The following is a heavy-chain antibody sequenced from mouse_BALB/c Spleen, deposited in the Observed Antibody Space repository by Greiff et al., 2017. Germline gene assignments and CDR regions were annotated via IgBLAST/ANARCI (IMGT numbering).Heavy chain of an antibody. Sequence: DVKLVESGGGLVQPGGSLKLSCAASGFTFSSYTMSWVRQTPEKRLEWVAYISNGGGSTYYPDTVKGRFTISRDNAKNTLYLQMSSLKSEDTAMYYCARQSSPYYYAMDYWGQGTSVTVSS. J-gene: IGHJ4*01. CDR1: GFTFSSYT. CDR2: ISNGGGST. V-gene: IGHV5-12-2*01. CDR3: ARQSSPYYYAMDY.